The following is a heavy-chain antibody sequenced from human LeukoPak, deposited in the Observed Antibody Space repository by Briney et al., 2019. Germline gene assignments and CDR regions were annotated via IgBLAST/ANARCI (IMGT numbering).Heavy chain of an antibody. CDR2: LDGDGSTT. J-gene: IGHJ4*02. CDR3: ARGIYGDSVAFDH. V-gene: IGHV3-74*03. D-gene: IGHD4-17*01. Sequence: GGSLRLSCVASGFTFSSYYMHWVRQAPGKGLVWVSRLDGDGSTTKYADSAKGRFTISRDNARNMLYLQMNSLGAEDTAVYYCARGIYGDSVAFDHWGQGTLVTVSS. CDR1: GFTFSSYY.